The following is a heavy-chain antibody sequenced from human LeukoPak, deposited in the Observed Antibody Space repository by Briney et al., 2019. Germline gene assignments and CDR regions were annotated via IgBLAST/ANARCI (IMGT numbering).Heavy chain of an antibody. CDR3: ARGYYDFWSGYFPYYYYYGMDV. V-gene: IGHV3-33*01. CDR1: GFTFSSYG. D-gene: IGHD3-3*01. CDR2: IWYGGSNK. Sequence: PGGSLRLSCAASGFTFSSYGMHWVRQAPGKGLEWVAVIWYGGSNKYYADSVKGRFTISRDNSKNTLYLQMNSLRAEDTAVYYCARGYYDFWSGYFPYYYYYGMDVWGQGTTVTVSS. J-gene: IGHJ6*02.